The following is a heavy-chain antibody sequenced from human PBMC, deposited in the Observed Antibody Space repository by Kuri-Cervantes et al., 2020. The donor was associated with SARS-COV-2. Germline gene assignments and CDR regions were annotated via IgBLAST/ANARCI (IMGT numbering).Heavy chain of an antibody. CDR2: MYNGGAT. CDR3: ARSYFLDV. J-gene: IGHJ6*04. Sequence: LSLTCAASGFAVSSYYMTWVRQPPGLGLEWVSVMYNGGATYYADSVKGRFTISRDTSKNTFYLQMTSLRSEDTAVYYCARSYFLDVWGKGTTVTVSS. V-gene: IGHV3-66*02. D-gene: IGHD3-10*01. CDR1: GFAVSSYY.